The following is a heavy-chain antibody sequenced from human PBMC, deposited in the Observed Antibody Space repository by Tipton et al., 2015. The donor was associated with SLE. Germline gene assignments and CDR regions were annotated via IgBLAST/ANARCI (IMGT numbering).Heavy chain of an antibody. CDR1: GGSISSYY. CDR3: ARVRYDKGGYFDY. D-gene: IGHD3-22*01. J-gene: IGHJ4*02. V-gene: IGHV4-34*01. Sequence: TLSLTCTVSGGSISSYYWSWIRQPPGKGLEWIGEINHSGSTNYNPSLKSRVTISVDTSKNQFSLKLSSVTAADTAVYYCARVRYDKGGYFDYWGQGTLVTVSS. CDR2: INHSGST.